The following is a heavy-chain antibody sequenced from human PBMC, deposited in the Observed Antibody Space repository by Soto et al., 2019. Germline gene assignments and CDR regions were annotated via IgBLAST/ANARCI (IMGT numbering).Heavy chain of an antibody. V-gene: IGHV3-30-3*01. CDR3: ARGRGGLGVDSYYFDR. CDR1: GFTFSSYA. Sequence: QVHLVESGGGVVQPGRSLRLACTASGFTFSSYALHWFRQAPGKGLEWVALISYDGGNKYNADSVKGRFSISRDNSENTLYLQMNSLRTDDTAVYYCARGRGGLGVDSYYFDRWGQGTLVTVSS. D-gene: IGHD3-10*01. J-gene: IGHJ4*02. CDR2: ISYDGGNK.